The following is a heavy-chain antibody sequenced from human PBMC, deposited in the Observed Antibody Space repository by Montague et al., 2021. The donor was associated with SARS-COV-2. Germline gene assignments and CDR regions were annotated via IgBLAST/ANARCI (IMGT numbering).Heavy chain of an antibody. V-gene: IGHV4-38-2*02. CDR3: ARTSQYCTPTNCYLPNAMDV. D-gene: IGHD2-8*01. J-gene: IGHJ6*02. CDR1: GYSITHAYY. CDR2: TWHGGST. Sequence: SETLSLTCTVSGYSITHAYYWGWIRQPPGKGLEWIGKTWHGGSTYYNPSLKSRVTISVDTSNNQFSLKLTSVTAVDTAVYYCARTSQYCTPTNCYLPNAMDVWGQGTTVTVSS.